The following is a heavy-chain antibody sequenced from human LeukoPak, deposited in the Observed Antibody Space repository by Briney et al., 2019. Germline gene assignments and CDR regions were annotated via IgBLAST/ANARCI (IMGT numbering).Heavy chain of an antibody. Sequence: GGSLRLSCAASGFTFSSYGMHWVRQAPGKGLEWVAVISYDGSNKYYADSVKGRFTISRDNSKNTLYLQMNSLRAEDTAVYYCAKDHEYYDSSWIDYWGQGTLVTVSS. CDR2: ISYDGSNK. V-gene: IGHV3-30*18. D-gene: IGHD3-22*01. CDR1: GFTFSSYG. CDR3: AKDHEYYDSSWIDY. J-gene: IGHJ4*02.